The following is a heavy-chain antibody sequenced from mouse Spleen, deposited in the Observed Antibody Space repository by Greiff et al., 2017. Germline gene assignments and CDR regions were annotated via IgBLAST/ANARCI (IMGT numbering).Heavy chain of an antibody. CDR2: IRLKSDNYAT. CDR3: TVPSTMIKGAWFAY. V-gene: IGHV6-3*01. CDR1: GFTFSNYW. J-gene: IGHJ3*01. Sequence: EVKLEESGGGLVQPGGSMKLSCVASGFTFSNYWMNWVRQSPEKGLEWVAQIRLKSDNYATHYAESVKGRFTISRDDSKSSVYLQMNNLRAEDTGIYYCTVPSTMIKGAWFAYWGQGTLVTVSA. D-gene: IGHD2-4*01.